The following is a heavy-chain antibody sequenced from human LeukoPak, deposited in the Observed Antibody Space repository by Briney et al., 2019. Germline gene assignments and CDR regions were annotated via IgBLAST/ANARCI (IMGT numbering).Heavy chain of an antibody. CDR3: ARQRDTARIGAFDI. J-gene: IGHJ3*02. CDR1: GGSFSGYY. D-gene: IGHD5-18*01. CDR2: IHYSGAT. V-gene: IGHV4-34*01. Sequence: PSETLSLTCAVYGGSFSGYYWSWIRQPPGKGLEWIASIHYSGATYYNSPLQSRLTISMDMSKNHFSLRVTSVTASDTALYYCARQRDTARIGAFDIWGQGTMAIVSS.